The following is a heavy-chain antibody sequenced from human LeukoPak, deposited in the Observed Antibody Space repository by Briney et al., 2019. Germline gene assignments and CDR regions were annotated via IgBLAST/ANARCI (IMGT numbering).Heavy chain of an antibody. Sequence: GGSLRLSCAASGFSVSLYSMGWVRQAPAKGLEWISYIGSSSIYADSVKGRFTISRDSAKNSLYLQMNSLRGEDTAVYYCARDGPPVGAGDFDYWGQGTPVTVSS. V-gene: IGHV3-48*01. CDR1: GFSVSLYS. J-gene: IGHJ4*02. D-gene: IGHD3-10*01. CDR2: IGSSSI. CDR3: ARDGPPVGAGDFDY.